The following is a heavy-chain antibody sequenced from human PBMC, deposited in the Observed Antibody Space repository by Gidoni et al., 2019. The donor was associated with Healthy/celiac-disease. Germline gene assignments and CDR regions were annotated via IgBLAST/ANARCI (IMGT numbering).Heavy chain of an antibody. D-gene: IGHD2-15*01. Sequence: QVQLVQSGAEVKKPGSSVKVSCKASGGTFSSYAISWVRQAPGQGLEWMGGIIPIFGTANYAQKFQGRVTITADESTSTAYMELSSLRSEDTAVYYCARDADCSGGSCWDPVGPNMDVWGQGTTVTVSS. CDR2: IIPIFGTA. CDR3: ARDADCSGGSCWDPVGPNMDV. CDR1: GGTFSSYA. V-gene: IGHV1-69*01. J-gene: IGHJ6*02.